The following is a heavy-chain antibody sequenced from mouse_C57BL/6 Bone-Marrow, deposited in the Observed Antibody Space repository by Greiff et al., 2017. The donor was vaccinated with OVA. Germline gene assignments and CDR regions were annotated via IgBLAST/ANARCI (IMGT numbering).Heavy chain of an antibody. D-gene: IGHD6-1*01. CDR2: INPSTGGT. Sequence: EVQLQQSGPELVKPGASVKISCKASGYSFTGYYMNWVKQSPEKSLEWIGEINPSTGGTTYNQKFKAKATLTVDKSSSTAYMQLKSLTSEDSAVYYCARGCYFDYWGQGTTLTVSS. CDR1: GYSFTGYY. V-gene: IGHV1-42*01. J-gene: IGHJ2*01. CDR3: ARGCYFDY.